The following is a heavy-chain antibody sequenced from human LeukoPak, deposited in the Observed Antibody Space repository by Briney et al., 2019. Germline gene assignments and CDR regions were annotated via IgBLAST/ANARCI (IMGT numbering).Heavy chain of an antibody. J-gene: IGHJ6*02. D-gene: IGHD3-9*01. CDR3: ARERVTTSYYYYGMDV. Sequence: LSLTCAVSGGSISSGGYSWSWVRQAPGKGLEWVAIINQDGGDKYYVDSVKGRFTISRDNAKNSLYLQMNSLRAEDTAVIYCARERVTTSYYYYGMDVWGQGTTVTVSS. V-gene: IGHV3-7*03. CDR2: INQDGGDK. CDR1: GGSISSGGYS.